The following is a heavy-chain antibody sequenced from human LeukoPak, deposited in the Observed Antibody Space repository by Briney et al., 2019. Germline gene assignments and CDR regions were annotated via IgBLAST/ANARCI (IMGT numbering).Heavy chain of an antibody. Sequence: PGGSLRLSCAASGFTFSSYSMNWVRQAPGKGLEWVSSISSSSSYIYYADSVKGRFTISRDNAKNSLYLQMNSLRAEDTAVYYCAKEGTDIVATIKWGQGTLVTVSS. D-gene: IGHD5-12*01. CDR1: GFTFSSYS. V-gene: IGHV3-21*04. J-gene: IGHJ4*02. CDR2: ISSSSSYI. CDR3: AKEGTDIVATIK.